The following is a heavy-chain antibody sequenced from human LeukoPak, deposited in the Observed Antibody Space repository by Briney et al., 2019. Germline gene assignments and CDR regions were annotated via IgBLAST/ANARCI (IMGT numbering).Heavy chain of an antibody. CDR2: ISGSGGST. V-gene: IGHV3-23*01. D-gene: IGHD5-24*01. J-gene: IGHJ4*02. Sequence: GGSLRRSCAASGFTISSYAMSWVRQAPGKGLEWVSAISGSGGSTYYADSVKGRFTISRDNSKNTLYLQMNCLRAEDTAVYYCAKQTRYGYNRGWGQGTLVTVSS. CDR3: AKQTRYGYNRG. CDR1: GFTISSYA.